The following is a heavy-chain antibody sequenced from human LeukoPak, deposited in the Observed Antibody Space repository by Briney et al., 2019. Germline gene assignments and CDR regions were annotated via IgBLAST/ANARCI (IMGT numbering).Heavy chain of an antibody. CDR2: SYTSGSS. Sequence: SETLSLTCTVSGGSISTYYWSWIRQPAGKGLEWIGRSYTSGSSNYNPSLKSRVTISVDKSKNQFSLKLSSVTAADTAVYYCASRSVSGFGYWGQGTLVTVSS. D-gene: IGHD6-19*01. CDR3: ASRSVSGFGY. V-gene: IGHV4-4*07. J-gene: IGHJ4*02. CDR1: GGSISTYY.